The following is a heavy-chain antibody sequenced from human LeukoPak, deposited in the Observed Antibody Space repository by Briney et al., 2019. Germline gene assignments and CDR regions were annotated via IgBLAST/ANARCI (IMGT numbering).Heavy chain of an antibody. CDR1: GGSISSGVYY. CDR3: ARPYYYDSRIDP. D-gene: IGHD3-22*01. V-gene: IGHV4-30-4*01. Sequence: TSQTLSLTCTVSGGSISSGVYYWSWIRQPPGKGLEWIGYTYYSGSTYYNPSLKNRVSISVDTSKNQFSLNLSSVTAADTAVYYCARPYYYDSRIDPWGQGTLVTVSS. J-gene: IGHJ5*02. CDR2: TYYSGST.